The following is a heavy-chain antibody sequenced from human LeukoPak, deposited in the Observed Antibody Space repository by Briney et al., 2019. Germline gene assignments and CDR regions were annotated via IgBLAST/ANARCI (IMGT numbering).Heavy chain of an antibody. V-gene: IGHV3-48*03. CDR2: ISSSGTTI. Sequence: GGSLRLSCAASGFTFSSYEMNWVRQAPGKGLEWVSYISSSGTTIYYADSVKGRFTISRDNSKNTLYLQMNSLRAEDTAVYYCAKFGALWFGEFQDYYYMDVWGKGTTVTVSS. D-gene: IGHD3-10*01. J-gene: IGHJ6*03. CDR3: AKFGALWFGEFQDYYYMDV. CDR1: GFTFSSYE.